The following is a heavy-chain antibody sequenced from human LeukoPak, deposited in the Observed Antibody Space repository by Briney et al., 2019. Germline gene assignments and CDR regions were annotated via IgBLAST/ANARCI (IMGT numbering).Heavy chain of an antibody. CDR2: MNPNSGNT. Sequence: ASVKVSCKASGYTFTSYDINWVRQATGQGLKWMGWMNPNSGNTGYAQKFQGRVTMTRNTSISTAYMELSSLRSEDTAVYYCARGRIHRFPSNIFWYWGQGTLVTVSS. CDR3: ARGRIHRFPSNIFWY. J-gene: IGHJ4*02. D-gene: IGHD3-9*01. V-gene: IGHV1-8*01. CDR1: GYTFTSYD.